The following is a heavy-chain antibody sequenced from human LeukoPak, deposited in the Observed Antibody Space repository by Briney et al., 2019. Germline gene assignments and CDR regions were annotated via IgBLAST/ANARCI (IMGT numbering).Heavy chain of an antibody. CDR2: ISGGGGST. CDR3: AKGRGWLQFFDY. J-gene: IGHJ4*02. CDR1: GFTVGSHY. Sequence: GGSLRLSCAASGFTVGSHYMSWVRQAPGKGLEWVSTISGGGGSTFYADSVKGRFTISRDNSKNTLYLQMNSLRAEDTAVYYCAKGRGWLQFFDYWGQGTLVTVSS. D-gene: IGHD5-24*01. V-gene: IGHV3-23*01.